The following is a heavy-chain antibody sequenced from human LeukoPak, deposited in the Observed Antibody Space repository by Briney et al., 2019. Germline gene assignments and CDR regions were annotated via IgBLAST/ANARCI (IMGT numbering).Heavy chain of an antibody. Sequence: SVKVSCKASGGTFTSYAISWVRQAPGQGLEWMGGIIPIFGTANYAQKFQGRVTITADESTSTAYMELSSLRSEDTAVYYCASSPQITMVRGVIYYFDYWGQGTLVTVSS. CDR2: IIPIFGTA. J-gene: IGHJ4*02. CDR1: GGTFTSYA. V-gene: IGHV1-69*13. D-gene: IGHD3-10*01. CDR3: ASSPQITMVRGVIYYFDY.